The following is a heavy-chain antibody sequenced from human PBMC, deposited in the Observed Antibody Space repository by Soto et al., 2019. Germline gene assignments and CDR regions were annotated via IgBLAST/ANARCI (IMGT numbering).Heavy chain of an antibody. J-gene: IGHJ4*02. CDR2: ISAGGNLI. Sequence: VRQVPGKGLEWVSGISAGGNLIYYADSVRGRFTMSRDNSKNMLYLQMNSLRAEDTAVYFCAKRQGIGAAAKNFDFWGQGARGTV. V-gene: IGHV3-23*01. CDR3: AKRQGIGAAAKNFDF. D-gene: IGHD6-13*01.